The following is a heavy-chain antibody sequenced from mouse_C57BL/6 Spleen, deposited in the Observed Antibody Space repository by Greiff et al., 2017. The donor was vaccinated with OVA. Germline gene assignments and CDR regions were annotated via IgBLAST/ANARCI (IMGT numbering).Heavy chain of an antibody. CDR2: INPSNGGT. J-gene: IGHJ2*01. V-gene: IGHV1-53*01. CDR1: GYTFTSYW. Sequence: QVQLQQPGTELVKPGASVKLSCKASGYTFTSYWMHWVKQRPGQGLEWIGNINPSNGGTNYNAKFKGKATLTVDKASSTAYMQLSSLTSEDSAVYYCARASRQLRLLDYWGQGITLTASS. D-gene: IGHD3-2*02. CDR3: ARASRQLRLLDY.